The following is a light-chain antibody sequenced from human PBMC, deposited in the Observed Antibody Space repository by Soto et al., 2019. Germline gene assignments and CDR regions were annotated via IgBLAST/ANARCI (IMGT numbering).Light chain of an antibody. CDR1: SSDVGAYNY. CDR3: ISYTGSSTSYV. V-gene: IGLV2-14*01. J-gene: IGLJ1*01. CDR2: GVS. Sequence: SALTQPASVSASPGQSITISCSGTSSDVGAYNYVAWYQQFPGKTPKLIIYGVSSRPSGVSSRFSGSKSGNTASLTISGLQAEDEADYYCISYTGSSTSYVFGTGTKVTVL.